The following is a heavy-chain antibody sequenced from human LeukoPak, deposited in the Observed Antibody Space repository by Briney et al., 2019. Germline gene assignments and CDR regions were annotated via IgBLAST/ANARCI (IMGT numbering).Heavy chain of an antibody. D-gene: IGHD3-22*01. CDR3: ARYEIIAKIVVVITSYFDY. V-gene: IGHV3-30-3*01. CDR1: GFTFSSYA. J-gene: IGHJ4*02. Sequence: GGSLRLSCAASGFTFSSYAMPWVRQAPGKGLEWVAVISYDGSNKYYADSVKGRFTISRDNSKNTLYLQMNSLRAEDTAVYYCARYEIIAKIVVVITSYFDYWGQGTLVTVSS. CDR2: ISYDGSNK.